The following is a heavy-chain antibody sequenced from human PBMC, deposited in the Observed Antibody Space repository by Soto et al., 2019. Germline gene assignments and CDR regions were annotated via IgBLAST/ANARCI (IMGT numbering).Heavy chain of an antibody. D-gene: IGHD6-19*01. CDR1: GFSFGTFV. CDR2: ITDSGYTA. J-gene: IGHJ4*02. Sequence: GGSLRLSCAASGFSFGTFVMTWFRQAPGGGLEWVASITDSGYTASYAETVEGRFTVSRDNSKNKLHLQMNDLRAEDTATYYCEETGQWLATPPEAWGQGTLVTVSS. CDR3: EETGQWLATPPEA. V-gene: IGHV3-23*01.